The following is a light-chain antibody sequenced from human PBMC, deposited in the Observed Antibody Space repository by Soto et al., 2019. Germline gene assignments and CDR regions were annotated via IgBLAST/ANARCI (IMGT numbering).Light chain of an antibody. CDR1: SSDVGGYNY. CDR2: DVS. V-gene: IGLV2-14*01. CDR3: SSYPRSSFYV. J-gene: IGLJ1*01. Sequence: QSVLTQPASVSGSPGQSITISCTGTSSDVGGYNYVSWYQQHPGKAPKLMIYDVSNRPSGVSNRFSGSKSGNTASLTISGLQAEDEADYYCSSYPRSSFYVFGPGPKLTVL.